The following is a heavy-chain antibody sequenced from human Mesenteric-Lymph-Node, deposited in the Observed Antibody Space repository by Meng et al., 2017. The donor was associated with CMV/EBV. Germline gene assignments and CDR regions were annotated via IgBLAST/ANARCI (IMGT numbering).Heavy chain of an antibody. CDR1: GDSVSSHSAA. Sequence: SQTLSLTCAISGDSVSSHSAAWNWIRQSPSRGLEWLGRTYYRSKWYNDYAVSVKSRITINPDTSKNQFSLQLNSVTPEDTAVYYCARDYYDSSGYWDLEGSNYFDYWGQGTLVTVSS. D-gene: IGHD3-22*01. J-gene: IGHJ4*02. CDR2: TYYRSKWYN. V-gene: IGHV6-1*01. CDR3: ARDYYDSSGYWDLEGSNYFDY.